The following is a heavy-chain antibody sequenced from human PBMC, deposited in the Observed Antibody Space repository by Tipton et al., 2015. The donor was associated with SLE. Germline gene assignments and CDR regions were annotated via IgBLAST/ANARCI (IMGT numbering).Heavy chain of an antibody. J-gene: IGHJ4*02. D-gene: IGHD1-7*01. CDR1: GDSISGQY. V-gene: IGHV4-59*11. CDR2: IYYSGST. CDR3: AREEDTGTTSY. Sequence: TLSLTCTVSGDSISGQYWSWIRQPPGKGLEWIGYIYYSGSTNYNPSLKSRVTISVDTSKNQFSLKLSSVTAADTAVYYCAREEDTGTTSYWGQGTLVTVSS.